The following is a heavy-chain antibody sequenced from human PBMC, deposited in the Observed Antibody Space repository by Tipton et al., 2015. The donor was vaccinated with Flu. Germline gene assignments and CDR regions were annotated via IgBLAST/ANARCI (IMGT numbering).Heavy chain of an antibody. D-gene: IGHD1-26*01. CDR2: INHSGST. V-gene: IGHV4-34*01. J-gene: IGHJ5*02. CDR1: GGSFSGYY. Sequence: TLSLTCAVYGGSFSGYYWSWIRQPPGKGLEWIGEINHSGSTNYNPSLKSRVTISVDTSKNQFPLKLSSVTAAGTAVYYCARGPESIVGATGGWFDPWGQGTLVTVSS. CDR3: ARGPESIVGATGGWFDP.